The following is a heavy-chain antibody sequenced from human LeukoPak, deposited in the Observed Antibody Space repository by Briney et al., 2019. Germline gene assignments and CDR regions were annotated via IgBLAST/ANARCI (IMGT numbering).Heavy chain of an antibody. CDR2: INHSGST. CDR1: GGSFSGYY. V-gene: IGHV4-34*01. Sequence: SETLSLTCAVYGGSFSGYYWSWIRQPPGKGLEWIGEINHSGSTNYNPSLKSRVTISVDTSKNQFSLKLSSVTAADTAVYYCARRSSSSYYYYGMDVWGQGTTVTVSS. D-gene: IGHD6-6*01. J-gene: IGHJ6*02. CDR3: ARRSSSSYYYYGMDV.